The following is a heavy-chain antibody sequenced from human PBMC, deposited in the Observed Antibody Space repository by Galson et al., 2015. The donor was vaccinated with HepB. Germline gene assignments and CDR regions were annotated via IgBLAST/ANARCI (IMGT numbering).Heavy chain of an antibody. J-gene: IGHJ3*01. V-gene: IGHV3-33*01. CDR1: GFTFRRSG. D-gene: IGHD7-27*01. CDR3: ARGANWGSGHDAFDL. Sequence: SPRLSCAASGFTFRRSGMHWVRQTPGKGLEWVAVIWHDGSNQFYAKSVKGRFTVSRDNSKNTLYLQMNSLRGDDTAMYFCARGANWGSGHDAFDLWGRGTMVTVSS. CDR2: IWHDGSNQ.